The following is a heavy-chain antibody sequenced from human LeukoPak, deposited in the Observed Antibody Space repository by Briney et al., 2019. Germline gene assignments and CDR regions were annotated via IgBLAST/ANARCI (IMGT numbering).Heavy chain of an antibody. J-gene: IGHJ4*02. D-gene: IGHD2-21*02. V-gene: IGHV1-2*02. CDR3: ARDGGAYCGGDCYFADDY. Sequence: ASVKVSCKASGYTFTDYYMHWVRQAPGQGLEWMGWINPNSGGTDYAQKFQGRVTMTRDTSISTAYMELSRLRSDDTAVYYCARDGGAYCGGDCYFADDYWGQGTLVTVSS. CDR1: GYTFTDYY. CDR2: INPNSGGT.